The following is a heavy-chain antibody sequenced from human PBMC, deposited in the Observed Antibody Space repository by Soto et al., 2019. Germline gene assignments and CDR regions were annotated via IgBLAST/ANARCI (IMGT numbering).Heavy chain of an antibody. D-gene: IGHD6-6*01. Sequence: SETLSLTCTVSGGSISSSSYYWGWIRQPPGKGLEWIGSIYYSGSTYYNPSLKSRVTISVDTSKNQFSLKLSSVTAADTAVYYCARHREYSSSFMRAGRFDHWGQGTLVTVSS. CDR2: IYYSGST. V-gene: IGHV4-39*01. CDR1: GGSISSSSYY. J-gene: IGHJ5*02. CDR3: ARHREYSSSFMRAGRFDH.